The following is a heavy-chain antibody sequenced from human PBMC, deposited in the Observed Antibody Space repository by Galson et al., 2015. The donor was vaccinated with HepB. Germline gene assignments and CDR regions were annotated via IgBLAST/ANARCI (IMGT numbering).Heavy chain of an antibody. V-gene: IGHV1-46*04. J-gene: IGHJ3*02. CDR3: ARERGGYSYGRDAFDI. Sequence: SVKVSCKASGYTFTSYYMHWVRQAPGQGLEWMGIINPSGGSTSYAQKLQGRVTMTRDTSTSTVYMELSSLRSEDTAVYYCARERGGYSYGRDAFDIWGQGTMVTVSS. D-gene: IGHD5-18*01. CDR1: GYTFTSYY. CDR2: INPSGGST.